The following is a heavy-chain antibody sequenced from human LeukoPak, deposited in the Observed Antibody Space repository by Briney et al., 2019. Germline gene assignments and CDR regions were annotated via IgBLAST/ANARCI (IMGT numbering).Heavy chain of an antibody. Sequence: GGSLRLSCAASGFTLSTFWMSWVRPAPGKGLERVANIKEGGSEKYYVDSVKGRFTISRDRAKNSLYLQMNSLRAEDTAVYYGATSSGSRGLYFDFWGQGTLVTVSS. V-gene: IGHV3-7*01. CDR3: ATSSGSRGLYFDF. J-gene: IGHJ4*02. D-gene: IGHD3-22*01. CDR2: IKEGGSEK. CDR1: GFTLSTFW.